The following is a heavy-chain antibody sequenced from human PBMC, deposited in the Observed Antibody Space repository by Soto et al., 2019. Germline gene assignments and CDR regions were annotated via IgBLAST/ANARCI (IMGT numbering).Heavy chain of an antibody. CDR2: TGATGRTT. V-gene: IGHV3-23*01. CDR1: GFTFSIYA. CDR3: ATVHNTSRSFDY. J-gene: IGHJ4*02. D-gene: IGHD1-20*01. Sequence: EVQLLESGGGLVQPGGSLRLSCAASGFTFSIYAMTWVRQAPGKGLEWVSTTGATGRTTYYSDSVKGRFTVSRDNSKNTLDLQMSNLRAEDTAVYYCATVHNTSRSFDYLGQGTLVTVSS.